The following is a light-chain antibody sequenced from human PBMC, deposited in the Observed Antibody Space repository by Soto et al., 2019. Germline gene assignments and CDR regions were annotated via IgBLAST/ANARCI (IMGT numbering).Light chain of an antibody. CDR1: SGHSNFA. J-gene: IGLJ2*01. V-gene: IGLV4-69*01. CDR3: QTWGTGTHVV. Sequence: QPVLTQSPSASASLGASGKLTCTLSSGHSNFAIAWLQQQPDRGPRYLMKVNTDGSHDTGDGIPDRFSGSPSGADRYLTISRLQSEDEADYYCQTWGTGTHVVFGGGTKLTVL. CDR2: VNTDGSH.